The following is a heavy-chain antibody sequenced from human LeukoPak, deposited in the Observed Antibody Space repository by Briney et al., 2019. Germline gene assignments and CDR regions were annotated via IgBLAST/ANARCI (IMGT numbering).Heavy chain of an antibody. Sequence: GGSLRLSCAASGFTFSSYPMSWVRQAPGKGLEWLSYISSGGSTIYYADSVKGRFTISRENAENSLYLQMNSLRAEDTAVYYCARDAAGGGFDYWGQGTLVTVSS. D-gene: IGHD2-15*01. CDR2: ISSGGSTI. CDR1: GFTFSSYP. CDR3: ARDAAGGGFDY. V-gene: IGHV3-48*04. J-gene: IGHJ4*02.